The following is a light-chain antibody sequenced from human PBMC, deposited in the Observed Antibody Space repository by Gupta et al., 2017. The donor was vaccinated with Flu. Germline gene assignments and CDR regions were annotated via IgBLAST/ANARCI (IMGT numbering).Light chain of an antibody. CDR2: NAS. CDR1: QEINNW. Sequence: DIHMTQSPSSLSAYVGDSVTITCRASQEINNWLSWYQQKPGKGPNLLIYNASTLQDGVPSRFSGSVSGAEFTLTITSLQPDDFATYSCQQYHLYPYTFGRGTKLEF. J-gene: IGKJ2*01. CDR3: QQYHLYPYT. V-gene: IGKV1-5*03.